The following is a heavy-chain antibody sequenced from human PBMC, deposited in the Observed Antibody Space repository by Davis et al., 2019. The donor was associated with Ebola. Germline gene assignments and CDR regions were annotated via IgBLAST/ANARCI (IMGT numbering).Heavy chain of an antibody. V-gene: IGHV4-34*01. J-gene: IGHJ5*02. D-gene: IGHD1-1*01. Sequence: PSETLSLTCAVYGGSFSGYYWSWIRQPPGKGLEWIGEINHSGSTNYNPSLKSRVTISVDTSKNQFSLKLSSVTAADTAVYYCARGRYNWNLSGGHWFDPWGQGTLVTVSS. CDR2: INHSGST. CDR1: GGSFSGYY. CDR3: ARGRYNWNLSGGHWFDP.